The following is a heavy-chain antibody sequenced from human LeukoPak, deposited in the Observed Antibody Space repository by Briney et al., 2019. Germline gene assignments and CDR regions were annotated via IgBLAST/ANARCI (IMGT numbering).Heavy chain of an antibody. CDR3: ARRRAYYYDSSGYYYGFDP. CDR2: INHSGST. V-gene: IGHV4-34*01. D-gene: IGHD3-22*01. CDR1: GGSFSGYY. Sequence: PSETLSLTCAVYGGSFSGYYWSWIRQSPGKGLEWIGEINHSGSTNYNPSLKSRVTISVDTSKNQFSLKLSSVTAADTAVYYCARRRAYYYDSSGYYYGFDPWGQGTLVTVSS. J-gene: IGHJ5*02.